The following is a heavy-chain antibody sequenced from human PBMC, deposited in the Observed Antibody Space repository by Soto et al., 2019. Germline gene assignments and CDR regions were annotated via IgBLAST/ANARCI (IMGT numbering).Heavy chain of an antibody. CDR3: ARDHYDFWSGFPPTIWFCP. CDR2: ISSHGDTT. V-gene: IGHV3-23*01. Sequence: GSLRLSCEASGFLFSSYAMNWVRQAPGKGLEWVSSISSHGDTTYYAESVRGRFTISRDNSKNTLFLQMNSLRAGDTAVYFCARDHYDFWSGFPPTIWFCPWGQGTLVTV. J-gene: IGHJ5*02. CDR1: GFLFSSYA. D-gene: IGHD3-3*01.